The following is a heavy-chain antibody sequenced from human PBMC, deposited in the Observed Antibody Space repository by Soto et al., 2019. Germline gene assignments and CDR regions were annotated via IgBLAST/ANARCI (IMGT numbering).Heavy chain of an antibody. CDR2: ITGPGGRT. CDR3: AKDKMEQWLVGGYFDS. J-gene: IGHJ4*02. D-gene: IGHD6-19*01. V-gene: IGHV3-23*01. CDR1: GFTFSSCA. Sequence: GGSLRLSCAASGFTFSSCAVSWVRQAPGKGLQWVSVITGPGGRTYYADSVKGRFTISRDNSKNTLYLQMDNLRAEDTAVYYCAKDKMEQWLVGGYFDSWGQGTLVTVSS.